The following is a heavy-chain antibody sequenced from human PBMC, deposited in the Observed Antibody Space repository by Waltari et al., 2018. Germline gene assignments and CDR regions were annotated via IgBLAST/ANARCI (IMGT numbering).Heavy chain of an antibody. CDR1: GFRLGNYW. Sequence: EEKLLESGGGLVRPEDSLRLSCPAPGFRLGNYWLNWIHKAPGKGLVWVESISNDESSITYADSVKGRFTISRDNAKNTLYMQMKRLRAEDTAVYYCVRLAQRTYRSPVPGRHYYYGMDVWGQGTTVTVSS. CDR3: VRLAQRTYRSPVPGRHYYYGMDV. V-gene: IGHV3-74*03. CDR2: ISNDESSI. J-gene: IGHJ6*02. D-gene: IGHD3-10*01.